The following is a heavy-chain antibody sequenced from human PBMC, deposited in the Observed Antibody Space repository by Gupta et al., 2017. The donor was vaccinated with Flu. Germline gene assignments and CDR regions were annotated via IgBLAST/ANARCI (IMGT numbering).Heavy chain of an antibody. J-gene: IGHJ4*02. D-gene: IGHD6-6*01. CDR3: SGGDVQVWQPQIDH. V-gene: IGHV3-30*04. CDR1: STFA. CDR2: MSYDGRHK. Sequence: STFAMHSVRQAPGKGLEWVAVMSYDGRHKWYADSVKGRFTVSRDNAKNTLYLQMDSLRAEDTAVYYCSGGDVQVWQPQIDHWGQGTLVTVPS.